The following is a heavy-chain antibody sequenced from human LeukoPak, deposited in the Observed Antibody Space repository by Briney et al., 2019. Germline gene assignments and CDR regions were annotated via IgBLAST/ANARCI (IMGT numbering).Heavy chain of an antibody. CDR2: MHYSGDS. Sequence: ASETLSLTCTVSGNSISSFFWSWIRQPPGKGLEWIGSMHYSGDSKYNPSLRSRVSLSIDTSKQQFSLRLSSVTAADTAVYYCARDLELERNRWNYFESWGQGTLVTVSS. J-gene: IGHJ4*02. CDR1: GNSISSFF. CDR3: ARDLELERNRWNYFES. D-gene: IGHD1-1*01. V-gene: IGHV4-59*01.